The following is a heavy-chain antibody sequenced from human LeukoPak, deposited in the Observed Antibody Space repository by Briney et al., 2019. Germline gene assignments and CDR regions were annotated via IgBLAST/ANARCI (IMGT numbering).Heavy chain of an antibody. CDR3: ARLQATVTIHAYFDY. CDR1: GGSISRYY. V-gene: IGHV4-59*01. Sequence: SETLSLTCTVSGGSISRYYWSWIRQPPGKGLEWIGYLSYSGSTNYNPSLKSRVTISVDTSKNQFSLKLSSVTAADTAVYYCARLQATVTIHAYFDYWGQGTLVTVSS. J-gene: IGHJ4*01. CDR2: LSYSGST. D-gene: IGHD4-17*01.